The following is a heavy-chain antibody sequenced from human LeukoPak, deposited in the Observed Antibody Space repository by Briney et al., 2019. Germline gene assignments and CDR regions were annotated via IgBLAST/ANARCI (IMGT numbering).Heavy chain of an antibody. CDR3: ARRRGLLLMINWFDP. D-gene: IGHD3-10*01. V-gene: IGHV4-38-2*02. CDR2: IHHSGRT. J-gene: IGHJ5*02. CDR1: GYSISSDYY. Sequence: PSETLSLTCTVSGYSISSDYYWGWIRQPPGKGLEWIGSIHHSGRTYYNPSLKSRVIISVDTSKNQFSLKLSSVTAADTAVYYCARRRGLLLMINWFDPWGQGTLVTVSS.